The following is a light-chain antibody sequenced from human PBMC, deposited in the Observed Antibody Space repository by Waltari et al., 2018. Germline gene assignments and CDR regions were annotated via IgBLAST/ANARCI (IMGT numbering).Light chain of an antibody. CDR1: SSDVGRYNY. CDR2: GVS. CDR3: ISYTSSDTYV. V-gene: IGLV2-14*03. J-gene: IGLJ1*01. Sequence: QSALTQPASVSGSPGQSITISCSGTSSDVGRYNYVSWYQQHPGKAPKLIISGVSNRPSGVSNHFSCSKSDNTASLTLSGLRPEDEAYYHCISYTSSDTYVFGTGTEVTVL.